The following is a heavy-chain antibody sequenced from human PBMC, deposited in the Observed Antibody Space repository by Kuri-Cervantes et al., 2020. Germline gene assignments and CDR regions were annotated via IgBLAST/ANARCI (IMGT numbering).Heavy chain of an antibody. Sequence: GESLKISCAASGFTFSDYYMSWIRQAPGKGLEWVSYISSSSSYIYYADSVKGRFTISRDNAKNSLYLQTNSLRAEDTAVYYCARDGGCSDGSCYPFVWWGQGTLVTVSS. CDR3: ARDGGCSDGSCYPFVW. J-gene: IGHJ4*02. D-gene: IGHD2-15*01. CDR2: ISSSSSYI. V-gene: IGHV3-11*06. CDR1: GFTFSDYY.